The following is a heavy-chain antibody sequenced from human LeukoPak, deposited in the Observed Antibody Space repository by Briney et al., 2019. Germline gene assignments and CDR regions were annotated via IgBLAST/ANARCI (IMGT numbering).Heavy chain of an antibody. D-gene: IGHD3-22*01. CDR3: ARVGMDYYDSSGSPGMAFDI. J-gene: IGHJ3*02. V-gene: IGHV4-30-4*07. Sequence: SETLSLTCAVSGGSISSGGYSWSWIRQPPGKGLEWIGYIYYSGSTYYNPSLKSRVTISVDTSKNQFSLKLSSVTAADTAVYYCARVGMDYYDSSGSPGMAFDIWGQGTMVTVSS. CDR2: IYYSGST. CDR1: GGSISSGGYS.